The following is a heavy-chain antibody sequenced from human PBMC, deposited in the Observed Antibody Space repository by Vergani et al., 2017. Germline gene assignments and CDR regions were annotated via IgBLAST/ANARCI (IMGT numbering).Heavy chain of an antibody. J-gene: IGHJ6*02. V-gene: IGHV3-74*01. CDR3: AREHYDSSGYYFIYYYYGMDV. CDR2: INSDGSST. Sequence: EVQLVESGGGLVQPGGSLRLSCAASGFTFSSYWMHWVRQAPGKGLVWVSRINSDGSSTSYEDSVKGRFTISRDNAKNTLNLQMNSLRAEDTAVYYCAREHYDSSGYYFIYYYYGMDVWGQGTTVTVSS. CDR1: GFTFSSYW. D-gene: IGHD3-22*01.